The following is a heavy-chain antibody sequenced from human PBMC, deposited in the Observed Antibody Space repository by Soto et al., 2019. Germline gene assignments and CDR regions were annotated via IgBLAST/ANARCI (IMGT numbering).Heavy chain of an antibody. J-gene: IGHJ6*02. CDR2: IDHSGTT. Sequence: PSETLSRTCSVSGDSIIGIYHWAWIRQPRGRGLEWVGKIDHSGTTNYNPSLKSRVTISVDTSKNQFSLKLSSVTAADTAVYYCARGQGYSRVWGQGTTVTV. CDR1: GDSIIGIYH. V-gene: IGHV4-38-2*02. CDR3: ARGQGYSRV. D-gene: IGHD6-13*01.